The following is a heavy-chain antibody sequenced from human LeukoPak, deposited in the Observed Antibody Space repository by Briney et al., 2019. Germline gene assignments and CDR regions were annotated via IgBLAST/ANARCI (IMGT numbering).Heavy chain of an antibody. V-gene: IGHV4-39*07. Sequence: SETLSLTCTVSGGSISSSSYYWGWIRQPPGKGLEWIGSIYYSGSTYYNPSLKSRVTISVDTSKNQFSLKLSSVTAADTAVYYCARDSLRYCSSTSCYISSFDPWGQGTLVTVSS. D-gene: IGHD2-2*02. J-gene: IGHJ5*02. CDR1: GGSISSSSYY. CDR3: ARDSLRYCSSTSCYISSFDP. CDR2: IYYSGST.